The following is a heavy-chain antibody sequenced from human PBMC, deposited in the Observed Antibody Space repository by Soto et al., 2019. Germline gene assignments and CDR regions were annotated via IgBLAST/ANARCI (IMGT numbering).Heavy chain of an antibody. CDR1: GYTFTSYG. V-gene: IGHV1-18*01. Sequence: ASEKVSCKASGYTFTSYGISWVRQAPGQGLEWMGWISAYNGNTNYAQKLQGRVTMTTDTSTSTAYMELRSLRSDDTAVYYCAREGVGAPSNGFADYWGQGTLVTVSS. J-gene: IGHJ4*02. CDR2: ISAYNGNT. CDR3: AREGVGAPSNGFADY. D-gene: IGHD1-26*01.